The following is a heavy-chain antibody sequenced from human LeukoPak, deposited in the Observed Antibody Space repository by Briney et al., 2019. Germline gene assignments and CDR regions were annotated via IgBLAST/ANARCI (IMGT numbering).Heavy chain of an antibody. J-gene: IGHJ5*02. CDR2: IYTSGST. CDR1: GGSISSGSFY. CDR3: ARGRYSNGNWFDP. D-gene: IGHD6-19*01. V-gene: IGHV4-61*02. Sequence: SQTLSLTCTVSGGSISSGSFYWSWIRQPAGKGLEWIGRIYTSGSTNYNPSLKSRVTISVDTSKNQFSLKLSSVTAADTAVYYCARGRYSNGNWFDPWGQRTLVTVSS.